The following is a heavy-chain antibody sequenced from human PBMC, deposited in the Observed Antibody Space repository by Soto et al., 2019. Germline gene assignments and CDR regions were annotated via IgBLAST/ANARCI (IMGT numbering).Heavy chain of an antibody. CDR1: GYSFTSYW. J-gene: IGHJ4*02. Sequence: GESLKISCKGSGYSFTSYWIGWVRQLPGKGLEWMGIIYPGDHETRYSPSFHGKVTISADRSINTAYLQWNSLEASDTAFYFCARSPRSSPYFDYWGQGALVTVSS. V-gene: IGHV5-51*01. CDR3: ARSPRSSPYFDY. D-gene: IGHD6-13*01. CDR2: IYPGDHET.